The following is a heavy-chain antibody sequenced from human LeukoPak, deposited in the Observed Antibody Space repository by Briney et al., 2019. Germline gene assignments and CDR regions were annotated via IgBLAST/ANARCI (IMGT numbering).Heavy chain of an antibody. CDR3: AKDPRDCDYY. Sequence: GGSLRLSCTVSGGTFSAYWMTWVRQSPGKGLEWVAEINEDGSVNDYGDSMKGRFTITRDNAENLLYLQMNSLAAEDTAVYYCAKDPRDCDYYWGQGTLVTVSS. CDR2: INEDGSVN. CDR1: GGTFSAYW. J-gene: IGHJ4*02. V-gene: IGHV3-7*01. D-gene: IGHD2-21*01.